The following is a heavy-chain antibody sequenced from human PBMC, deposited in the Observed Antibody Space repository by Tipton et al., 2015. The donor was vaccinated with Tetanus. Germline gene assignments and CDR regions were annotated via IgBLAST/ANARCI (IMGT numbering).Heavy chain of an antibody. J-gene: IGHJ3*02. CDR1: GGSISSTSYH. CDR2: MYNSGAT. Sequence: TLSLTCTVSGGSISSTSYHWAWIRQPPGKGLEWIGTMYNSGATYYNPSLKGRVTISGDTSKNLFSLTSVTASDTAVYYCARPEASGRARGFDIWGQGTKVTVSP. CDR3: ARPEASGRARGFDI. D-gene: IGHD3-10*01. V-gene: IGHV4-39*02.